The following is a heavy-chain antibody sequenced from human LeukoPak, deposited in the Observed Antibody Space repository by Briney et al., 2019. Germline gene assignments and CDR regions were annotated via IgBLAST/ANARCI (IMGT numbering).Heavy chain of an antibody. CDR2: INQDGSEK. Sequence: GGSLRLSCAASEFTFSSYWMSWVRQAPGKGLEWVANINQDGSEKSYVDSVRGRFTISRDNAKNSLYLQMNSLRAEDTAVYYCTRIHTDTLIVVVTYYYYYYMDVWGKGTTVTVSS. CDR1: EFTFSSYW. J-gene: IGHJ6*03. D-gene: IGHD3-22*01. V-gene: IGHV3-7*01. CDR3: TRIHTDTLIVVVTYYYYYYMDV.